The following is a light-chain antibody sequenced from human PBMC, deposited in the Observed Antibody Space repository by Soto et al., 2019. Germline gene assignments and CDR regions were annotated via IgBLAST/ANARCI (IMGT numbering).Light chain of an antibody. CDR1: QSVNSN. CDR3: QQYNVWPLT. V-gene: IGKV3-15*01. CDR2: VAS. J-gene: IGKJ4*01. Sequence: EIVMTQSPVTLSVSPGDRATLSCRASQSVNSNLAWYQQKPGQTPKLLIYVASTRATGIPARFSGSGSGTEFTLTISSLQSEAFAVSYCQQYNVWPLTFGGGTKVEFK.